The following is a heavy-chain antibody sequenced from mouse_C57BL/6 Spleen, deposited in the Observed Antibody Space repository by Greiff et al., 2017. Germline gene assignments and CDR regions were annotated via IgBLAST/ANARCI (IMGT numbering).Heavy chain of an antibody. CDR3: ARGVAYYGSSRFAY. J-gene: IGHJ3*01. Sequence: EVQLQQSGPELVKPGASVKISCKASGYTFTDYYMNWVKQSHGKSLEWIGDINPNNGGTSYNQKFKGKATLTVDKSSSTAYMELRSLTSEDSAVYYCARGVAYYGSSRFAYWGQGTLVTVSA. CDR2: INPNNGGT. D-gene: IGHD1-1*01. V-gene: IGHV1-26*01. CDR1: GYTFTDYY.